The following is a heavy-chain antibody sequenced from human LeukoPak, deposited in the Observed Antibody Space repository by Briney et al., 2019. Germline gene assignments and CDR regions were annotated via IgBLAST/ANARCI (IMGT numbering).Heavy chain of an antibody. CDR2: IEQDGSEK. D-gene: IGHD6-13*01. CDR3: ARDRSKGIAAAGPGWFDP. CDR1: GFTFSSYW. J-gene: IGHJ5*02. V-gene: IGHV3-7*01. Sequence: PGGSLRLSCAASGFTFSSYWMSWVRQAPGKGLEGVANIEQDGSEKYYVDSVKGRFTISRDNAKNSLYLQMNSLRAEDTAVHYCARDRSKGIAAAGPGWFDPWGQGTLVTVSS.